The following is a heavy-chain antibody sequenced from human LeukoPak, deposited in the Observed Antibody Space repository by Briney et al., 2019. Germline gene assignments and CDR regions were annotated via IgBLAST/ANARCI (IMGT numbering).Heavy chain of an antibody. V-gene: IGHV3-23*01. Sequence: GGSLRLSCAASGFTFSNAWMSWVRQAPGEGLEWVSGITRSGGSTYSADSVKGRFTISRDNSKNTLYLQMDSLRAEDTAIYYCAKCKRERWLQLSPFDYWGHGTLVTVSS. J-gene: IGHJ4*01. CDR3: AKCKRERWLQLSPFDY. D-gene: IGHD5-24*01. CDR1: GFTFSNAW. CDR2: ITRSGGST.